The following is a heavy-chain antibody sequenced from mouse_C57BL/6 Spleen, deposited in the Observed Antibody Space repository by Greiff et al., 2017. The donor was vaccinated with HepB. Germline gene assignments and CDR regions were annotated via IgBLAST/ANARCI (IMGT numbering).Heavy chain of an antibody. V-gene: IGHV1-39*01. CDR1: GYSFTDYN. J-gene: IGHJ1*03. CDR2: INPNYGTT. CDR3: AGYYGSSYGWYFDV. Sequence: VQLKDSGPELVKPGASVKISCKASGYSFTDYNMNWVKQSNGKSLEWIGVINPNYGTTSYNQKFKGKATLTVDQSSSTAYMQLNSLTSEDSAVYYCAGYYGSSYGWYFDVWGTGTTVTVSS. D-gene: IGHD1-1*01.